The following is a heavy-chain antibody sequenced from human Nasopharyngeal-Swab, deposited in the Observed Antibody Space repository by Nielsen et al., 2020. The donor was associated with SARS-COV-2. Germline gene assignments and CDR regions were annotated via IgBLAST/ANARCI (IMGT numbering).Heavy chain of an antibody. CDR2: ISGAGTST. CDR1: GFTFSTSV. V-gene: IGHV3-23*01. D-gene: IGHD6-6*01. CDR3: AKGVAAARPYYFDY. Sequence: GASLKISCAASGFTFSTSVMSWVRQAPGEGLEWVSAISGAGTSTYYADSVKGRFTITRDNSKNTLYLQLNSLRVEDTAVYYCAKGVAAARPYYFDYWGQGSLVTVSS. J-gene: IGHJ4*02.